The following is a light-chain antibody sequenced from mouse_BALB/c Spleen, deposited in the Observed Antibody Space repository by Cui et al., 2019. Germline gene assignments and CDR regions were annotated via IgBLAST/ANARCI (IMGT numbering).Light chain of an antibody. V-gene: IGKV10-95*01. CDR2: YTT. CDR1: EDISTY. Sequence: DIQMTQTTSSLSASLGDRVTISCRASEDISTYLNWYQEKPEGTVKRLMEYTTGIQRGGATRFSGSGYGADYSLTISNLEPEDIATYYCQQYSKLIFTLGSGTKLEIK. CDR3: QQYSKLIFT. J-gene: IGKJ4*01.